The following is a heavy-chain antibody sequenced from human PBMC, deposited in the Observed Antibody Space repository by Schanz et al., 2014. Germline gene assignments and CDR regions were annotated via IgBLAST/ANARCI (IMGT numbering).Heavy chain of an antibody. Sequence: EVQLLESGGGLVQPGGSLRLSCAASGFTFSGYSMNWVRQAPGKGLEWISYITGTGTVMYADSVKGRFTISRDNSKNTVYIQMNSLRAEDTAVYYCARGGPAYYFDDWGQGTLXTVSS. V-gene: IGHV3-48*01. J-gene: IGHJ4*02. CDR2: ITGTGTV. CDR1: GFTFSGYS. CDR3: ARGGPAYYFDD.